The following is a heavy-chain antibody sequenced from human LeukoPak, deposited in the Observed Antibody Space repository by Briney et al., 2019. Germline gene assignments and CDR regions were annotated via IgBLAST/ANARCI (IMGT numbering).Heavy chain of an antibody. CDR2: ISHDARNK. V-gene: IGHV3-30*18. CDR1: GFSFSRYD. D-gene: IGHD3-22*01. CDR3: AKDHYYDSSGPGDY. Sequence: PGGSLRLSCVASGFSFSRYDMHWVRQAPGKGLEWVAVISHDARNKIYADSVKGRLTISRDNSKNTLYLQMNSLRVEDTAVYYCAKDHYYDSSGPGDYWGQGTLVTVSS. J-gene: IGHJ4*02.